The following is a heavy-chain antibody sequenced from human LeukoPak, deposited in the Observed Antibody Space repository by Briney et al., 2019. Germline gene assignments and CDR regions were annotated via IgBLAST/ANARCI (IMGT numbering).Heavy chain of an antibody. J-gene: IGHJ4*02. D-gene: IGHD6-13*01. CDR1: GGSINTYY. V-gene: IGHV4-59*08. CDR2: IYSSGTT. Sequence: PSETLSLTCTVSGGSINTYYWSWIRQPPGKGVEWIGYIYSSGTTNYNPSLKSRVAISLDTSKNQFSLKLSSVTAADTAVYFCARNERGYPYDYWGQGTLVTVSS. CDR3: ARNERGYPYDY.